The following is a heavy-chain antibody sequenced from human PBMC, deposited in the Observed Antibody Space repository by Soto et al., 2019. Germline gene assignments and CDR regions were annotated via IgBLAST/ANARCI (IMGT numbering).Heavy chain of an antibody. D-gene: IGHD1-26*01. CDR1: GYTFTSYY. CDR2: INPSGGST. J-gene: IGHJ4*02. V-gene: IGHV1-46*01. CDR3: AREPTGIVGASYFDY. Sequence: ASVKVSCKASGYTFTSYYMHWVRQAPGQGIEWMGIINPSGGSTSYAQKFQGRVTMTRDTSTSTVYMELSSLRSEDTAVYYCAREPTGIVGASYFDYRGQGTLGTVS.